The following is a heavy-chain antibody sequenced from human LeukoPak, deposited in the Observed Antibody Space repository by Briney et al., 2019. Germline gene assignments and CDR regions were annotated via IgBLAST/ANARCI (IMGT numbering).Heavy chain of an antibody. CDR3: ARGGCSSTSCYMNYYYYGMDV. CDR1: GGSISSYY. Sequence: SETLSLTCTVSGGSISSYYWSWIRQPPGKGLEWIGYIYYSGSTNYNPSLKSRVTISVDTSKNQFSLKLSSVTVADTAVYYCARGGCSSTSCYMNYYYYGMDVWGQGTTVTVSS. D-gene: IGHD2-2*02. J-gene: IGHJ6*02. V-gene: IGHV4-59*01. CDR2: IYYSGST.